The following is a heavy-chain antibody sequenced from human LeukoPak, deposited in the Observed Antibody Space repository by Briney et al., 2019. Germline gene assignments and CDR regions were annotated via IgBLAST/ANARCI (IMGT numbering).Heavy chain of an antibody. CDR1: GYTFTSYG. V-gene: IGHV1-18*01. J-gene: IGHJ4*02. Sequence: ASVKVSCKASGYTFTSYGISWVRQAPGQGLAWMGWISAYNGNTNYAQKLQGRVTMTTDTSTSTAYMELRSLRSDDTAVYYCARELTSIAARQGDFGYWGQGTLVTVSS. D-gene: IGHD6-6*01. CDR3: ARELTSIAARQGDFGY. CDR2: ISAYNGNT.